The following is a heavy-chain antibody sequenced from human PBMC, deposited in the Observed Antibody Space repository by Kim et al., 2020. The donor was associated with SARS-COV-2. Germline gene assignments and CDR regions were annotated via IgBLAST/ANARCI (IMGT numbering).Heavy chain of an antibody. Sequence: ASVKVSCKASGYTFTSYAMHWVRQAPGQRLEWMGWINAGNGNTKYSQKFQGRVTITRDTSASTAYMELSSLRSEDTAVYYCARAVADTAMVRVSGPKYYYYYMDVWGKGTTVTVSS. CDR1: GYTFTSYA. CDR3: ARAVADTAMVRVSGPKYYYYYMDV. D-gene: IGHD5-18*01. V-gene: IGHV1-3*01. J-gene: IGHJ6*03. CDR2: INAGNGNT.